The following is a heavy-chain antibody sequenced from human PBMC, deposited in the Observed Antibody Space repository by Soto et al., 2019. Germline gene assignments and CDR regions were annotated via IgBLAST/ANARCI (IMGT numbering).Heavy chain of an antibody. J-gene: IGHJ4*02. CDR1: GYTFTGHY. V-gene: IGHV1-2*02. CDR3: GRGRSGQRVVFY. D-gene: IGHD1-26*01. CDR2: IGPESGAT. Sequence: ASVKVSCKASGYTFTGHYIHWVRQAPEQGPEWMGEIGPESGATRYAQRFQGRVTMTRDMSITTVYMELNNLSPDDTAVYYCGRGRSGQRVVFYWGQGTPVTVSS.